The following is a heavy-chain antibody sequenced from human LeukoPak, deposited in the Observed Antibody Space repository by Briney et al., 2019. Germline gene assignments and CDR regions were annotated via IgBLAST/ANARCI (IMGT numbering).Heavy chain of an antibody. V-gene: IGHV3-64D*06. CDR2: ISSNGGST. CDR1: GFTFSSYA. D-gene: IGHD6-13*01. CDR3: VKGGHSSSWYGLGYYFDY. Sequence: GGSLRLSCSASGFTFSSYAMHWVRQAPGKGLEYVSAISSNGGSTYYADSVKGRFTISRDNSKNTLYLQMSSLRAEDTAVYCCVKGGHSSSWYGLGYYFDYWGQGTLVTVSS. J-gene: IGHJ4*02.